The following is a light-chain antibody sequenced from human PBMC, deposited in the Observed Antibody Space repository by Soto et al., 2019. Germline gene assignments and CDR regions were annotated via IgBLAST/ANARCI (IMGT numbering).Light chain of an antibody. V-gene: IGKV1D-12*01. Sequence: DNQVTQSPSSVSSSVGDRVTITCRSSQDIAAYLAWYQHKPGRAPELLIHAASSLQSGVPSRFSGSGSGTDFTLTINSLQPEDFATYYCQQAYSFPITFGQGTRLEIK. CDR2: AAS. J-gene: IGKJ5*01. CDR1: QDIAAY. CDR3: QQAYSFPIT.